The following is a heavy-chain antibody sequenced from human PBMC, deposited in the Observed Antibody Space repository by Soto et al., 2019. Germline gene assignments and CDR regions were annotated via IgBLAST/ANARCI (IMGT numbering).Heavy chain of an antibody. CDR2: ISSNGGST. V-gene: IGHV3-64*01. D-gene: IGHD3-16*02. CDR1: GFTFSSYA. J-gene: IGHJ3*02. CDR3: ARDSMITFGGVIVFSAFDI. Sequence: GGSLRLSCAASGFTFSSYAMSWVRQAPGKGLEYVSAISSNGGSTYYANSVKGRFTISRDNSKNTLYLQMGSLRAEDMAVYYCARDSMITFGGVIVFSAFDIWGQGTMVTVSS.